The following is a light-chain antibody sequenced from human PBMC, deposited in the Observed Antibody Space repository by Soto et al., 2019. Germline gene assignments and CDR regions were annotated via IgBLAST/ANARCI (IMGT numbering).Light chain of an antibody. J-gene: IGKJ4*01. V-gene: IGKV3-20*01. Sequence: EIVLTQSPGTLYLSPGERATLSCRASQSVPKNYLAWYQQKPGQAPRLLIHGASSRATGIPDRFSGSGSGTDFTLTISRLEPEDFALFYCQQYATAPLTFGGGTKVEIK. CDR1: QSVPKNY. CDR2: GAS. CDR3: QQYATAPLT.